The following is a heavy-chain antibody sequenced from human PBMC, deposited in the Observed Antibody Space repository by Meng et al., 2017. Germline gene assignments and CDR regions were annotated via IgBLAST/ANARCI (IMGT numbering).Heavy chain of an antibody. CDR2: INPSGGST. Sequence: ASVKVSCKASGYTFTSDYMHWVRQAPGQGLEWMGIINPSGGSTSYAQKFQGRVTMTRDTSTSTVYMELRSLRSEDTAVYYCAREKVVGATTIGGYYYYGMDVWGQGTTVTVSS. CDR1: GYTFTSDY. CDR3: AREKVVGATTIGGYYYYGMDV. D-gene: IGHD1-26*01. J-gene: IGHJ6*02. V-gene: IGHV1-46*01.